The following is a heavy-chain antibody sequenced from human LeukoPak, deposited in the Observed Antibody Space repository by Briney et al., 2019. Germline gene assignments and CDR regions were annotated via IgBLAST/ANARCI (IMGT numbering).Heavy chain of an antibody. CDR1: GFTFSSYA. V-gene: IGHV3-23*01. J-gene: IGHJ6*03. D-gene: IGHD3-22*01. CDR3: AKAIYDSSGHSYYYYMDV. Sequence: GGSLRLSCAASGFTFSSYAMSWVRQAPGKGLEWVSAISGSGGSTYYADSVKGRFTISRDNSKNTLYLQMNSLRAEDTAVYYCAKAIYDSSGHSYYYYMDVWGKGTTVTVSS. CDR2: ISGSGGST.